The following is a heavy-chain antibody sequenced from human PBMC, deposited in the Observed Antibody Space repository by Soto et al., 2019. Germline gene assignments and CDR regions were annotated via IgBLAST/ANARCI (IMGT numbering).Heavy chain of an antibody. CDR1: GFTFGDYA. Sequence: GGSLRLSCTASGFTFGDYAMSWFRQAPGKGLEWVGFIRSKAYGGTTEYAASVKGRFTISRDDSKSIAYLQMNSLKTEDTAVYYCTRAFFGDSDWLLFAPFDYWGQGTLVTVSS. J-gene: IGHJ4*02. D-gene: IGHD3-9*01. CDR2: IRSKAYGGTT. CDR3: TRAFFGDSDWLLFAPFDY. V-gene: IGHV3-49*03.